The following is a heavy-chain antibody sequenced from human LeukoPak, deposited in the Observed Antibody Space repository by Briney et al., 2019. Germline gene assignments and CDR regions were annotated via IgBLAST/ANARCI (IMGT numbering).Heavy chain of an antibody. CDR3: ARERYSGYDDFDY. CDR1: GYSISSGYY. Sequence: SETLSLTCTVSGYSISSGYYWGWIRQPPGKGLEWIGSIYHSGSTYYNPSLKSRVTISVDTSKNQFSLKLSSVTAADTAVYYCARERYSGYDDFDYWGQGTLVTVSS. J-gene: IGHJ4*02. V-gene: IGHV4-38-2*02. CDR2: IYHSGST. D-gene: IGHD5-12*01.